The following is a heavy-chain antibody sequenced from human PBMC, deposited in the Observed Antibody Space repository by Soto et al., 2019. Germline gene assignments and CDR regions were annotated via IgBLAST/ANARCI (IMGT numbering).Heavy chain of an antibody. V-gene: IGHV1-18*01. CDR1: GYTFTSFG. Sequence: ASVKVSCKASGYTFTSFGISWVRQAPGQGLEWMGWISTFSGDTNYAQNLQGRVAMTTDTSTSTAYMELRSLRSDDTAVYYCARDRCTGGSCYLDAFHIWGQGTMVTVSS. D-gene: IGHD2-15*01. CDR2: ISTFSGDT. J-gene: IGHJ3*02. CDR3: ARDRCTGGSCYLDAFHI.